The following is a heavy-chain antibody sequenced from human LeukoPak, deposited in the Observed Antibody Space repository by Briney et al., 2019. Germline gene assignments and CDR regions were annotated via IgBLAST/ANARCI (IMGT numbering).Heavy chain of an antibody. Sequence: PGGSLRLSCAASGFTFSSYWMTWVRQAPRKGLEWVANIKHDASEKNYVDSVKGRFTISRENAKKSLYLQMNSLRAEDTAVYYCAREGPLTGGDYWGQGTLVTVSS. CDR3: AREGPLTGGDY. V-gene: IGHV3-7*04. D-gene: IGHD7-27*01. J-gene: IGHJ4*02. CDR2: IKHDASEK. CDR1: GFTFSSYW.